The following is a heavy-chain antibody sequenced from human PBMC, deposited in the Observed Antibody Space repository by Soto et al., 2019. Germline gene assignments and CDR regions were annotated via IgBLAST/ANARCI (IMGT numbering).Heavy chain of an antibody. CDR3: ARGNTPHPALVAEDWFDP. CDR1: GGSISSGDYY. V-gene: IGHV4-30-4*01. D-gene: IGHD2-15*01. J-gene: IGHJ5*02. CDR2: IYYSGST. Sequence: SETLSLTCTVSGGSISSGDYYWSWIRQPPGKGLEWIGYIYYSGSTYYNPSLKSRVTISVDTSKNQFSLKLSSVTAADTAVYYCARGNTPHPALVAEDWFDPWGQGTLVTVSS.